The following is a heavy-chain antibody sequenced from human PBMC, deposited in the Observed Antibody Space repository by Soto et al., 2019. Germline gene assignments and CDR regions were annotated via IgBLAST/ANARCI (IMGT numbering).Heavy chain of an antibody. CDR3: AEGGRQWLVTSAFNY. CDR1: GFTFSDYA. Sequence: VQLVESGGGVVQPGRSLRLSCAASGFTFSDYAMHWGRQAPGKGLEWVAVVSHDGRNTHYADSVKGRFTISRDSSTNTGSLEMTSLRAEATAVYYCAEGGRQWLVTSAFNYWGQGALVTVSS. V-gene: IGHV3-30*03. D-gene: IGHD6-19*01. J-gene: IGHJ4*02. CDR2: VSHDGRNT.